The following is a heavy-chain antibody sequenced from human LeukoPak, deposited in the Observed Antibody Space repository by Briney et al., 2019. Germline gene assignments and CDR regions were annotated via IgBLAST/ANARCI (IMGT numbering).Heavy chain of an antibody. Sequence: GGSLRLSCAASGFTLSSYSMNWVRQAPGKGLEWVSSINSNSGNIQYADSVTGRFTVSRDNAKNSLSLQMNSLRAEDTAVYYCARLYYGSGSYLNYYMDVWGKGTTVIVSS. CDR3: ARLYYGSGSYLNYYMDV. D-gene: IGHD3-10*01. CDR2: INSNSGNI. J-gene: IGHJ6*03. CDR1: GFTLSSYS. V-gene: IGHV3-21*01.